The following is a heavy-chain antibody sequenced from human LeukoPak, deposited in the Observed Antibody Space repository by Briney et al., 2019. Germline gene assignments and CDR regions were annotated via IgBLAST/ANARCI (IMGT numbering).Heavy chain of an antibody. CDR1: GFTFSSYW. CDR3: ARGVGYCSSTSCYWWFDP. Sequence: QPGGSLRLSCVASGFTFSSYWMHWVRQAPGKGLVWVSRINSDGSSTSYADSVKGRFTISRDNAKNTLYLQMNSLRAEDTAVYYCARGVGYCSSTSCYWWFDPWGQGTLVTVSS. J-gene: IGHJ5*02. V-gene: IGHV3-74*01. CDR2: INSDGSST. D-gene: IGHD2-2*01.